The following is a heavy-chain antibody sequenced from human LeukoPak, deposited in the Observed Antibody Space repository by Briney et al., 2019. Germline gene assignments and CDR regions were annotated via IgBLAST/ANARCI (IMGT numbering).Heavy chain of an antibody. J-gene: IGHJ4*02. CDR3: AGERGEEYSSGWYKTNFFYN. V-gene: IGHV4-39*07. CDR1: GGSISSSSNY. Sequence: SETLSLTCTVSGGSISSSSNYWGWIRQPPGKGLEWIGSIYYSGSTHYNASLKSRVTISIDTSENQFSLKLTSVTAADTAVYYCAGERGEEYSSGWYKTNFFYNWGQGIRVTVSS. CDR2: IYYSGST. D-gene: IGHD6-19*01.